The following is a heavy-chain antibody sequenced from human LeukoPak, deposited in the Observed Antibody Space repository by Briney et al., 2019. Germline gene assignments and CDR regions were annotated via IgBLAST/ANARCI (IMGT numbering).Heavy chain of an antibody. CDR3: ALLKEGYCSGGSCSDY. Sequence: PSETLSLTCAVYGGSFSGYYWSWIRQPPGKGLEWIGEINHSGSTNHNPSLKSRVTISVDTSKNQFSLKLSSVTAADTAVYYCALLKEGYCSGGSCSDYWGQGTLSPSPQ. CDR1: GGSFSGYY. J-gene: IGHJ4*02. CDR2: INHSGST. D-gene: IGHD2-15*01. V-gene: IGHV4-34*01.